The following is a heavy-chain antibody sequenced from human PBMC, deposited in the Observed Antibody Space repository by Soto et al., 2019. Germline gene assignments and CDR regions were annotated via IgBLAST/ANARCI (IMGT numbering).Heavy chain of an antibody. CDR3: ARGRGLAARPQHLDH. CDR2: ISYDGKEK. D-gene: IGHD6-6*01. CDR1: GFLFSGYA. V-gene: IGHV3-30*04. J-gene: IGHJ4*02. Sequence: QVQLVESGGGVVQPGGSLRLSCATSGFLFSGYAMHWVRQTPGKGLEWVAVISYDGKEKYYADSAEGRFTISRESSGVTLYLLMSSLRVEDTAVYYCARGRGLAARPQHLDHWGQGTLVTVSS.